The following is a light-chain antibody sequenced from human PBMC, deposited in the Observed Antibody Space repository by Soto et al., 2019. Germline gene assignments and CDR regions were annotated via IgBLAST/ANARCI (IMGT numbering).Light chain of an antibody. J-gene: IGKJ1*01. CDR3: RKYRSSHRT. V-gene: IGKV3-20*01. CDR2: GVS. Sequence: IVLTQSPSTRSLSPGERATLSCRASETVVNAYLAWYQQKPGQAPRLLIYGVSMRATRILDRFISTGSGKGFTLTIPSLAPEAFAVYSCRKYRSSHRTLGQGTKVDTK. CDR1: ETVVNAY.